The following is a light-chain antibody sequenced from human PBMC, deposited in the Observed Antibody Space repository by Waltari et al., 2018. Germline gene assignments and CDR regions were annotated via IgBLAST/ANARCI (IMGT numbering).Light chain of an antibody. Sequence: EAVLTQSPGTLSLSPGERATLSCSASQSVNSNYLSWYQQRPGQAPRLLIYGASNRATGIPDRFSGSGSGTYFTLTISRLEPEDFAVYYCQQYGSSPALTFGGGTKVEIK. CDR2: GAS. J-gene: IGKJ4*01. V-gene: IGKV3-20*01. CDR3: QQYGSSPALT. CDR1: QSVNSNY.